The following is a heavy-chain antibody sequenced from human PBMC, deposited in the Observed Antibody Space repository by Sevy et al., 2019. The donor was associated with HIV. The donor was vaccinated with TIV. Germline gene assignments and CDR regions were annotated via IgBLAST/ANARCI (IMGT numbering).Heavy chain of an antibody. CDR3: ARTEPGIAAYGMDV. CDR1: GYTFTSFH. Sequence: ASVKVSCKASGYTFTSFHINWVRQATGQGLEWVGWMNPNSGNTGYAQKFQGRVTMTRNTSISTAHMELSSLRSEDRAVYYCARTEPGIAAYGMDVWGQGTTVTVS. J-gene: IGHJ6*02. D-gene: IGHD6-13*01. V-gene: IGHV1-8*01. CDR2: MNPNSGNT.